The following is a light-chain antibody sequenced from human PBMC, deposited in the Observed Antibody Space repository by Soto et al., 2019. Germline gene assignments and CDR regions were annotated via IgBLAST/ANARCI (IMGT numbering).Light chain of an antibody. CDR2: EAS. CDR3: QQRSDWPIT. V-gene: IGKV3-11*01. Sequence: EIVLTQSPATLSLSPGARAPLSCRASQSVSSYLAWYQQKPGQAPRLLMYEASNRATGIPARFSGSGSGTEFTLTINSLQSEDFAVYYCQQRSDWPITFGQGTRLEIK. J-gene: IGKJ5*01. CDR1: QSVSSY.